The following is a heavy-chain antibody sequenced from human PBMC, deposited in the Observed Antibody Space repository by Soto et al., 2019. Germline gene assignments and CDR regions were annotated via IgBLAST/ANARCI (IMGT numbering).Heavy chain of an antibody. J-gene: IGHJ4*02. CDR2: IYYSGST. D-gene: IGHD3-9*01. V-gene: IGHV4-30-4*01. CDR1: CGSSSSGYSY. CDR3: ARVYYEILTGYTYFDY. Sequence: TQSLTCHVSCGSSSSGYSYWSSIHQPTGKGLEWIGYIYYSGSTYYNPSLKSRVTISVDTSKNQFSLKLSSVTAPDTAVDYCARVYYEILTGYTYFDYWGQGTLVTVYS.